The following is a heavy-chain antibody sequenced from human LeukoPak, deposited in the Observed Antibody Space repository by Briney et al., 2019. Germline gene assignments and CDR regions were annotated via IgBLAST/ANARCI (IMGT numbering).Heavy chain of an antibody. Sequence: ASVKVPCKASGYTFTGYYIHCVRQAPGQGLEWMGIINPSDGTTSYAQKFQGRVTMTRDTSTSTVYMELSSLRSEDTAVYYCARAPANKYDSRLPEDYWGQGTLVTVSS. CDR2: INPSDGTT. J-gene: IGHJ4*02. CDR3: ARAPANKYDSRLPEDY. V-gene: IGHV1-46*01. D-gene: IGHD3-22*01. CDR1: GYTFTGYY.